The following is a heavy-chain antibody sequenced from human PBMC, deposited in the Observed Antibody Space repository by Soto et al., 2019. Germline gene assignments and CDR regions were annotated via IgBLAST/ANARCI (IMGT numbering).Heavy chain of an antibody. CDR3: ASDKREQGWCDP. V-gene: IGHV1-69*06. D-gene: IGHD1-1*01. CDR2: IIPIFGTA. Sequence: SVKVFCKPSGGTFSSYAISWVREAPGQGIEWMGGIIPIFGTANYAQKFQGRVTITADKSTSTAYMELSSLRSEDTAVYYCASDKREQGWCDPWGQGTLVPVSS. J-gene: IGHJ5*02. CDR1: GGTFSSYA.